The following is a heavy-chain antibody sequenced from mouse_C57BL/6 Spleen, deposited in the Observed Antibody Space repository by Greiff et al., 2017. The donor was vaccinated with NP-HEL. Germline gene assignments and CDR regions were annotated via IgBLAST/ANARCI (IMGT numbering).Heavy chain of an antibody. Sequence: VQLQESGAELARPGASVKLSCKASGYTFTSYGISWVKQRTGQGLEWIGEIYPRSGNTYYNEKFKGKATLTADKSSSTAYMELRSLTSEDSAVYFCARGFITTVVASDYWGQGTTLTVSS. CDR1: GYTFTSYG. J-gene: IGHJ2*01. CDR3: ARGFITTVVASDY. D-gene: IGHD1-1*01. CDR2: IYPRSGNT. V-gene: IGHV1-81*01.